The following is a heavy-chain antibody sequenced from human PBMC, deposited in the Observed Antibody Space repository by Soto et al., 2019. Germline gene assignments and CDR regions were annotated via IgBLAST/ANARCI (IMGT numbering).Heavy chain of an antibody. CDR2: IYYSWST. J-gene: IGHJ3*02. CDR1: GGSISSYY. D-gene: IGHD3-22*01. CDR3: ARDRESDSYDSSARWGFDI. V-gene: IGHV4-59*01. Sequence: QVQLQESGPGLVNPSETLSLTCTVSGGSISSYYWSWIRQPPGKGLEWLGYIYYSWSTNDNPSLNSRYAISVYPSKIQSTLKRSSVTAAYTAVYYCARDRESDSYDSSARWGFDIWCQGTMVTVS.